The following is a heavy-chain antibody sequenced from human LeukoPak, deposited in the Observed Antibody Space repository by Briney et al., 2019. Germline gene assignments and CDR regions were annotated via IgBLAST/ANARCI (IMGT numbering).Heavy chain of an antibody. CDR3: ATFDMMTGYSDS. V-gene: IGHV4-59*01. CDR2: IYYSGST. J-gene: IGHJ1*01. D-gene: IGHD3-9*01. Sequence: PSETLSLTCTVSGGSISSYYRSWIRQPPGKGLEWIGYIYYSGSTNYNPSLKSRVTISVDTSKNQFSLDLSSVTAADTAVYYCATFDMMTGYSDSWGQGTLVTVSS. CDR1: GGSISSYY.